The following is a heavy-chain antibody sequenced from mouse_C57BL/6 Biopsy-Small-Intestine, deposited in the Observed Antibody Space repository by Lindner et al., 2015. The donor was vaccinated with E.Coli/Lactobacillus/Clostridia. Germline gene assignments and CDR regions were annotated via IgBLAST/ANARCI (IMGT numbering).Heavy chain of an antibody. D-gene: IGHD1-1*01. CDR2: ISRGSITI. CDR1: GFTFSDYG. J-gene: IGHJ1*03. CDR3: AREGDYYGTSWYFDV. Sequence: VQLQESGGGLVKPGGSLKLSCAASGFTFSDYGIHWVRQAPEKGLEWVAYISRGSITIYYADTVKGRFTISRDNAKNTLFLQMTSLRSEDTAMYYCAREGDYYGTSWYFDVWGTGTTVTVSS. V-gene: IGHV5-17*01.